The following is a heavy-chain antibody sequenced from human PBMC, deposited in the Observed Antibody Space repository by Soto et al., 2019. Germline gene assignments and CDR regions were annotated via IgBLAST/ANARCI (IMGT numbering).Heavy chain of an antibody. CDR3: ARHTWGRQRGWFDP. J-gene: IGHJ5*02. CDR2: IYYSGTT. CDR1: GGSISSGGYY. V-gene: IGHV4-61*08. Sequence: SETLSLTCTVSGGSISSGGYYWSWIRQPPGKGLEWIGYIYYSGTTSYNPSLNSRVTMSVDTSKNQFSLKVNSVTAADTAVYYCARHTWGRQRGWFDPWGQGTLVTVS. D-gene: IGHD2-2*01.